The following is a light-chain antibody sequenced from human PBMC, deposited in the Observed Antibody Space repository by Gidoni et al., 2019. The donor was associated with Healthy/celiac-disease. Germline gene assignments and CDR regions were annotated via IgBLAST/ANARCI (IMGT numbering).Light chain of an antibody. V-gene: IGKV1-5*03. CDR1: QSISSW. Sequence: DIQMTQSPSTLSASVGDRGTITCRASQSISSWLAWYQQKPGKAPKLLIYKASSLESGVPSRFSGSGSGTEFTLTISSLQPDDFATYYCQQYNSLWTFXXXTKVEIK. CDR3: QQYNSLWT. J-gene: IGKJ1*01. CDR2: KAS.